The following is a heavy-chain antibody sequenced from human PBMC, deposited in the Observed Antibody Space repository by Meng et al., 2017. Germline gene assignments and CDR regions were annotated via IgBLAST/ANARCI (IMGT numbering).Heavy chain of an antibody. CDR1: GGSFSGYY. CDR3: ARRGIAARPFYY. D-gene: IGHD6-6*01. CDR2: INHSGST. J-gene: IGHJ4*02. V-gene: IGHV4-34*01. Sequence: VPLQPWGAGLLKPSETLSLTCAVYGGSFSGYYWSWIRQPPGKGLEWIGEINHSGSTNYNPSLKSRVTISVDTSKNQFSLKLSSVTAADTAVYYRARRGIAARPFYYWGQGTLVTVSS.